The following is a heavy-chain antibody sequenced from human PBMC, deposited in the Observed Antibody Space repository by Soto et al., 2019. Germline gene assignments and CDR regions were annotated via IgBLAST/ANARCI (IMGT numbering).Heavy chain of an antibody. Sequence: ASETLSLTCAVYGGSFSGYYWSWIRQPPGKGLEWIGEINHSGSTNYNPSLKSRVTISVDTSKNQFSLKLSSVTAADTAVYYCARGQGVVLMVYASSAFDIWGQGTMVTVSS. CDR3: ARGQGVVLMVYASSAFDI. D-gene: IGHD2-8*01. J-gene: IGHJ3*02. CDR1: GGSFSGYY. V-gene: IGHV4-34*01. CDR2: INHSGST.